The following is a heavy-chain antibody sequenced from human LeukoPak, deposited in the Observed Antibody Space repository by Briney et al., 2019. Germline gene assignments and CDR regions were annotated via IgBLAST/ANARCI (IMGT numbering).Heavy chain of an antibody. D-gene: IGHD5-12*01. CDR1: GGSISSYY. CDR3: ARGYSGYDPTYFDY. J-gene: IGHJ4*02. Sequence: SETLSLTCTVSGGSISSYYWSWIRQPAGKGLEWIGRIYTSGSTNYNPSLKSRVTISGDTSKKQFSLKLSSVTAADTAVYYCARGYSGYDPTYFDYWGQGTLVTVSS. CDR2: IYTSGST. V-gene: IGHV4-4*07.